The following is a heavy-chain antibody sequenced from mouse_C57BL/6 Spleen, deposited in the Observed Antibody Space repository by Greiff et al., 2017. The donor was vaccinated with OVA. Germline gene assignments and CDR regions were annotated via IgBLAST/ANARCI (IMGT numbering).Heavy chain of an antibody. CDR3: ARAGWLRGYFDY. D-gene: IGHD2-3*01. Sequence: EVQLVESGGGLVKPGGSLKLSCAASGFTFSDYGMHWVRQAPEKGLEWVAYISSGSSTIYYADTVKGRFTISRDNAKNTLFLQMTSLRSEDTAMYYCARAGWLRGYFDYWGQGTTLTVSS. CDR2: ISSGSSTI. V-gene: IGHV5-17*01. J-gene: IGHJ2*01. CDR1: GFTFSDYG.